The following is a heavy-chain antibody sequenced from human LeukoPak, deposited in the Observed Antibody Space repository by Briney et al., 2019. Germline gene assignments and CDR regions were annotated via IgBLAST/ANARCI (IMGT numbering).Heavy chain of an antibody. CDR3: ARDRTSYEYYFDY. J-gene: IGHJ4*02. D-gene: IGHD2/OR15-2a*01. V-gene: IGHV3-30-3*01. Sequence: AGGSLRLSCAASGFTFSSYAMHWVRQAPGKGLEWVAVISYVGSNKYYADSVKGRFTISRDNSKNTLYLQMDSLRAEDTAVYYCARDRTSYEYYFDYWGQGTLVTASS. CDR1: GFTFSSYA. CDR2: ISYVGSNK.